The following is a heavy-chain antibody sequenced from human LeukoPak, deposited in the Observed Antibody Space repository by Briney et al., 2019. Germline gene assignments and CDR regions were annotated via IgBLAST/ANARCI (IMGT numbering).Heavy chain of an antibody. V-gene: IGHV4-31*03. CDR3: ASNGGDYGYYGMDV. CDR2: IYYSGST. Sequence: MTSQTLSLTCTVSGGSISSGGYYWSWIRQHPGKGLEWIGYIYYSGSTYYNPSLKSRVTISVDTSKNQFSLKLSSVTAADTAVYYCASNGGDYGYYGMDVWGQGTTVTVSS. CDR1: GGSISSGGYY. J-gene: IGHJ6*02. D-gene: IGHD4-17*01.